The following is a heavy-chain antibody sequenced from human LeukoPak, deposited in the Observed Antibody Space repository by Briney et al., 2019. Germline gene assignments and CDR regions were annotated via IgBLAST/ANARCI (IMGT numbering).Heavy chain of an antibody. V-gene: IGHV3-23*01. CDR3: AKLGAGGYYSYMDV. CDR1: GFTFGNYA. D-gene: IGHD3-16*01. CDR2: ISTDGTP. Sequence: PGGSLRLSCAVSGFTFGNYAMTWVRQAPGKGLESVSSISTDGTPYYADSVKGLFTISRDNSKNTLYLQMNSLRAEDTAVYYCAKLGAGGYYSYMDVWGKGTTVTVSS. J-gene: IGHJ6*03.